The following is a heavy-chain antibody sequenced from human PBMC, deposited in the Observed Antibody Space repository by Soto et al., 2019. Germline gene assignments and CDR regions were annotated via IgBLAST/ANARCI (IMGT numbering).Heavy chain of an antibody. D-gene: IGHD2-2*03. J-gene: IGHJ6*02. Sequence: SGGSLRLSCAASGFTFSDYSMNWVRQAPGKGLEWVSYISRSGSDIYYADSVKGRFTISRDNAKNSLFLQMNSLRAEDTAVYYCATVGYCSSTSCQTRYYYYGMDVWGQGXTVTVYS. CDR3: ATVGYCSSTSCQTRYYYYGMDV. V-gene: IGHV3-11*01. CDR1: GFTFSDYS. CDR2: ISRSGSDI.